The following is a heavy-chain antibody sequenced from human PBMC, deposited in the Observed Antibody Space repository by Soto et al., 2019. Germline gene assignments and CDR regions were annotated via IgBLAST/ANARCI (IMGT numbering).Heavy chain of an antibody. D-gene: IGHD3-10*01. J-gene: IGHJ4*02. Sequence: GGSLRLSCAASGFTFSSYWMSWVRQAPGKGLEWVANIKQDGSEKYYVDSVKGRFTISRDNAKNSLYLQMNSLRAEDTAVYYCARDAFPGFYTMVRGVMYYWGQGTLVTVSS. CDR2: IKQDGSEK. CDR3: ARDAFPGFYTMVRGVMYY. CDR1: GFTFSSYW. V-gene: IGHV3-7*05.